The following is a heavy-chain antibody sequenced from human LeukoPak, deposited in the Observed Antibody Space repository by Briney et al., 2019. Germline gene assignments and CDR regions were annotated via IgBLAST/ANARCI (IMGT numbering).Heavy chain of an antibody. CDR1: GYTFTGYY. J-gene: IGHJ4*02. CDR2: INPSGGST. V-gene: IGHV1-46*01. CDR3: ARDRYYGSGSYPFDY. D-gene: IGHD3-10*01. Sequence: ASVTVSCKASGYTFTGYYMHWVRQAPGQGLEWMGIINPSGGSTSYAQKFQGRVTMTRDTSTSTVYMELSSLRSEDTAVYYCARDRYYGSGSYPFDYWGQGTLVTVSS.